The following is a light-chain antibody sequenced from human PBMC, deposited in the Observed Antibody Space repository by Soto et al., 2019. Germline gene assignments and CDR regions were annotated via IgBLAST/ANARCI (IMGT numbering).Light chain of an antibody. Sequence: EIVLTQSPGTLSLSPGERATLSCRASQSVSSNLAWYQQKPGQAPRLLIYGASSRATGIPDRFSGSGSGTDFTLTISSLQPEDFATYYCQQTYSDHRTFGPGTKVDIK. CDR1: QSVSSN. V-gene: IGKV3-20*01. CDR3: QQTYSDHRT. J-gene: IGKJ3*01. CDR2: GAS.